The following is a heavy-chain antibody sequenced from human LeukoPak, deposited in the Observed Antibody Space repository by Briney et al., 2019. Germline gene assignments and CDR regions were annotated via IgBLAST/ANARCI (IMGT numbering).Heavy chain of an antibody. Sequence: ASVKVSCKASGYTFTGYYMHWVRQAPGQGLEWMGWINPNSGGTNYAQKFQGRVTMTRDTSNSTAYMELSRLRSDDTAVYYCARPRKPFYYYDSSGASDAFDIWGQGTMVTVSS. CDR2: INPNSGGT. D-gene: IGHD3-22*01. V-gene: IGHV1-2*02. CDR3: ARPRKPFYYYDSSGASDAFDI. CDR1: GYTFTGYY. J-gene: IGHJ3*02.